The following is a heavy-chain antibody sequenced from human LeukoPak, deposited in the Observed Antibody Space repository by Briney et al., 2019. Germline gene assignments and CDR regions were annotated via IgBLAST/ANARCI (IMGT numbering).Heavy chain of an antibody. CDR3: AREGIAAAGREYNWFDP. V-gene: IGHV1-2*02. CDR1: GYTLTGYY. Sequence: ASVKVSCKASGYTLTGYYMHWVRQAPGQGLEWMGWINPNSGGTNYAQKFQGRVTMTRDTSISTAYMELSRLRSDDTAVYYCAREGIAAAGREYNWFDPWGQGTLVTVSS. CDR2: INPNSGGT. D-gene: IGHD6-13*01. J-gene: IGHJ5*02.